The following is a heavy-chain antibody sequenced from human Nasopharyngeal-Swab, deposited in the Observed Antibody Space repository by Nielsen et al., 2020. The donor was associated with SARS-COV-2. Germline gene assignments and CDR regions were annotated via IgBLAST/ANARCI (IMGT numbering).Heavy chain of an antibody. Sequence: GGSLRLSCAASGFTFSDYYMSWIRQAPGKGLEWVSYISSSSSYTNYADSVKGRFTVSRDNAKNSLYLQMNSLRAEDTAVYYCARDKLGYCSGSSCRPSDYWGQGTLVTVSS. CDR2: ISSSSSYT. V-gene: IGHV3-11*05. CDR1: GFTFSDYY. CDR3: ARDKLGYCSGSSCRPSDY. J-gene: IGHJ4*02. D-gene: IGHD2-15*01.